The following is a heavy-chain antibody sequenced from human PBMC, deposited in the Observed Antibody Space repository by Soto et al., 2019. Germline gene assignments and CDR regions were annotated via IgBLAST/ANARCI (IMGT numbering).Heavy chain of an antibody. D-gene: IGHD3-9*01. CDR3: AKVGYDILTGYQALDY. CDR2: ISYDGSNK. J-gene: IGHJ4*02. V-gene: IGHV3-30*18. CDR1: GFTFSSYG. Sequence: GGSLRLSCAASGFTFSSYGMHWVRQAPGKGLEWVAVISYDGSNKYYADSVKGRFTISRDNSKNTLYLQMNSPRAEDTAVYYCAKVGYDILTGYQALDYWGQGTLVTVSS.